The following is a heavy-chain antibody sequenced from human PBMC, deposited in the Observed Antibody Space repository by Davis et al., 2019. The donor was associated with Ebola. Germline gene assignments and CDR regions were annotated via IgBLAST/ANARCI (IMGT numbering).Heavy chain of an antibody. V-gene: IGHV1-3*01. CDR3: ARDDIAGTNYYYGMDV. CDR2: INAGNGNT. J-gene: IGHJ6*02. CDR1: GYTFTSYA. Sequence: ASVKVSCKASGYTFTSYAMHWVRQAPGQRLEWMGWINAGNGNTKYSQKFQGRVTITRDTSASTAYMELSSLRSEDTAVYYCARDDIAGTNYYYGMDVWGQGTTVTVSS. D-gene: IGHD1-7*01.